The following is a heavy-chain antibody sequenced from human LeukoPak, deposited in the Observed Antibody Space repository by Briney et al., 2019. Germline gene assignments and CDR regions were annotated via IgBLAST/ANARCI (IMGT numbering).Heavy chain of an antibody. CDR1: GFTFSSYS. CDR3: ARGGVMLVEQLNY. D-gene: IGHD6-6*01. V-gene: IGHV3-21*01. CDR2: ISSSGSYI. J-gene: IGHJ4*02. Sequence: GGSLRLSCAASGFTFSSYSMNWVRQAPGKGLEWVSSISSSGSYIYYADSVKGRFTISRDNAKNSLYLQMNSLRAEDTAVYYCARGGVMLVEQLNYWGQGTLVTVSS.